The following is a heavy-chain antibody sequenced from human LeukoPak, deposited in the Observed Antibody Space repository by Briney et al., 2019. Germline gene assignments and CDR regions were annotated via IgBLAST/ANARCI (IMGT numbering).Heavy chain of an antibody. CDR1: GFTFSSYA. CDR2: ISYDGSNK. J-gene: IGHJ4*02. Sequence: GRSLRLSCAASGFTFSSYAMRWVRQAPGKGLEWVAVISYDGSNKYYADSVKGRFTISRDNSKNTLYLQMNSLRAEDTAVYYCARSSPRVNRSPVDYWGQGTLVTVSS. V-gene: IGHV3-30*04. D-gene: IGHD1-14*01. CDR3: ARSSPRVNRSPVDY.